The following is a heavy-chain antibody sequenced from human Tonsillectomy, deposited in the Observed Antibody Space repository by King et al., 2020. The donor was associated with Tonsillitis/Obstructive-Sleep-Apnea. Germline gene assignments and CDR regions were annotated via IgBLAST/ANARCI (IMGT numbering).Heavy chain of an antibody. D-gene: IGHD2-15*01. V-gene: IGHV1-3*01. CDR1: GYTFTSYA. Sequence: QLVQSGAEVKKPGASVKVSCKASGYTFTSYAMHWVRQAPGQRLEWMGWINAGNGNTKYSQKFQGRVTITRGTSASTAYMGLSSLRSEDTAVYYCARRCSGGSCFDYWGQGTLVTVSS. J-gene: IGHJ4*02. CDR3: ARRCSGGSCFDY. CDR2: INAGNGNT.